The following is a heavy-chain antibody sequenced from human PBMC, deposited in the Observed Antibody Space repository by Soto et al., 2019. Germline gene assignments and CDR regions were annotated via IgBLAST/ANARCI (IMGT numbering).Heavy chain of an antibody. D-gene: IGHD2-21*02. CDR1: GGSISSDS. CDR2: IYYSGST. J-gene: IGHJ2*01. Sequence: QVQLQESGPGLVKPSETLSLTCTVSGGSISSDSWSWIRQPPGKGLEWIGNIYYSGSTNYNPSLKSRLTLSVDTSKKQSSLKLSSVTNADTAVYYCARGDRVDWFFDLWGRGTLVTVSS. CDR3: ARGDRVDWFFDL. V-gene: IGHV4-59*01.